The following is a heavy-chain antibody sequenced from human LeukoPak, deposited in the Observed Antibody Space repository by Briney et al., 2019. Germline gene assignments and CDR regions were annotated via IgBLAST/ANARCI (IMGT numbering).Heavy chain of an antibody. D-gene: IGHD6-19*01. CDR2: IYYSGST. J-gene: IGHJ3*02. V-gene: IGHV4-39*01. CDR3: ASTGYSSGWYEKENAFDI. CDR1: GGSISSSSYY. Sequence: PSETLSLTCTVSGGSISSSSYYWGWIRQPPGKGLEWIGSIYYSGSTYYNPSLKSRATISVDTSKNQFSLKLSSVTAADTAVYYCASTGYSSGWYEKENAFDIWGQGTMVTVSS.